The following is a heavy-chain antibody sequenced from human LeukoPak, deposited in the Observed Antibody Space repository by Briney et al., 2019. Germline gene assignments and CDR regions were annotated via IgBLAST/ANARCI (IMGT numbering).Heavy chain of an antibody. CDR3: AREGTMVRGVIGAFDI. D-gene: IGHD3-10*01. V-gene: IGHV3-7*05. CDR2: IKQDGSEK. CDR1: GFTFSSYW. J-gene: IGHJ3*02. Sequence: GGSLRLSCAASGFTFSSYWMSWVRQAPGKGLEWVANIKQDGSEKYYVDSVKGRFTISTDNAKNSPYLQMNSLRAEDTAVYYCAREGTMVRGVIGAFDIWGQGTMVTVSS.